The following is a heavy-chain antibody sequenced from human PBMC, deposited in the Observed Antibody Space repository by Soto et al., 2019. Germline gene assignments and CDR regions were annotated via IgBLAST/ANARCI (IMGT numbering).Heavy chain of an antibody. CDR3: AKYYYDSSGADY. J-gene: IGHJ4*02. CDR2: ISYDGSNK. D-gene: IGHD3-22*01. V-gene: IGHV3-30*18. CDR1: GFTFSSYG. Sequence: ESGGGVVQPGRSLRLSCAASGFTFSSYGMHWVRQAPGKGLEWVAVISYDGSNKYYADSVKGRFTISRDNSKNTLYLQMNSLRAEDTAVYYCAKYYYDSSGADYWGQGTLVTVSS.